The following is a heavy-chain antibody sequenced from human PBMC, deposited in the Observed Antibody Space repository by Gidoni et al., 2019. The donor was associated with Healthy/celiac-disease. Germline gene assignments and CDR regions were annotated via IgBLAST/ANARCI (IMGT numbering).Heavy chain of an antibody. J-gene: IGHJ3*01. D-gene: IGHD3-16*01. Sequence: ESGGGRFTISRDNAKNTLYLQMNSLRAEDTAVYYCARAELRSPDAFDLWGHGTMVTVSS. CDR3: ARAELRSPDAFDL. V-gene: IGHV3-74*01.